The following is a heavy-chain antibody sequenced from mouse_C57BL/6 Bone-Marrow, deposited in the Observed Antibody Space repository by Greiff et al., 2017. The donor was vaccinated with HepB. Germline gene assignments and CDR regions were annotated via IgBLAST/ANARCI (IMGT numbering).Heavy chain of an antibody. CDR3: AREAWDESRYFDY. CDR2: ISYDGSN. V-gene: IGHV3-6*01. Sequence: EVKLLESGPGLVKPSQSLSLTCSVTGYSITSGYYWNWIRQFPGNKLEWMGYISYDGSNNYNPSLKNRISITRDTSKNQFFLKLNSVTTEDTATYYCAREAWDESRYFDYWGQGTTLTVSS. D-gene: IGHD4-1*01. J-gene: IGHJ2*01. CDR1: GYSITSGYY.